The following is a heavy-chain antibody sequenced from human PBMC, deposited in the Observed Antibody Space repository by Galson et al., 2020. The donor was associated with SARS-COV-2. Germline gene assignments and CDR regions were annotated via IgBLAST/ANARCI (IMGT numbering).Heavy chain of an antibody. D-gene: IGHD4-17*01. CDR2: IWYDGSNK. J-gene: IGHJ4*02. CDR1: GFTFRNYG. V-gene: IGHV3-33*01. Sequence: GESLKISCAASGFTFRNYGMHWVRQAPGKGLEWVAVIWYDGSNKYYADSVKGRFTISRDNSKNTLYLQMNSLRAEDTAVYYCARDAGLPRDLDYWGQGTPVTVSS. CDR3: ARDAGLPRDLDY.